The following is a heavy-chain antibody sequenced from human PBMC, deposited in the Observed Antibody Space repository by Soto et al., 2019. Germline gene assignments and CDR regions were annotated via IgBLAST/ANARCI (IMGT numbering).Heavy chain of an antibody. CDR3: AKPGYSSSWTRNFDY. CDR2: ISADGGIT. D-gene: IGHD6-13*01. V-gene: IGHV3-23*01. CDR1: GFTFTNYA. Sequence: EVQLLESGGGLVQPGGSLRLSCAVSGFTFTNYAMNWVRQAPGKGLEWVSGISADGGITYQADSVKGRFTISRDNSKNTLYLQMNCLRAEDTAVYYCAKPGYSSSWTRNFDYWGQGALVTVSS. J-gene: IGHJ4*02.